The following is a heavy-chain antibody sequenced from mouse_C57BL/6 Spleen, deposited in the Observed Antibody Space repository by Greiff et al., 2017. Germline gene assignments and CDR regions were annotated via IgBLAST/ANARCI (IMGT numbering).Heavy chain of an antibody. CDR2: INPGSGGT. J-gene: IGHJ1*03. Sequence: QVQLQQSGAELVRPGTSVKVSCKASGYAFTNYLIEWVKQRPGQGLEWIGVINPGSGGTNYNEKLKGKATLTADKSSSTAYMQLSSLTSEVSAVYFCARWDTWYFGVWGTGTTVTVAS. V-gene: IGHV1-54*01. CDR3: ARWDTWYFGV. CDR1: GYAFTNYL. D-gene: IGHD4-1*01.